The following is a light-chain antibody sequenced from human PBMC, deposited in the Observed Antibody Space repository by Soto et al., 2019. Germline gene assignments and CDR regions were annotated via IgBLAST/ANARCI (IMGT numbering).Light chain of an antibody. CDR2: GTS. V-gene: IGKV3-20*01. Sequence: EFVLTQSTGTLSLSPGERATLSCRASQNIATQFFTWYQQRPGQAPRVLNYGTSTQATGIPDRFSGSGSGKDFTLTISRLEPEDFAVYYCQQYSSSSGYTFGQGIKLEIK. CDR1: QNIATQF. CDR3: QQYSSSSGYT. J-gene: IGKJ2*01.